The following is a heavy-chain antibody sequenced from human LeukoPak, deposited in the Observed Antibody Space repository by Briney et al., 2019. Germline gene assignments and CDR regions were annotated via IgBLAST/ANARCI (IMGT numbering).Heavy chain of an antibody. J-gene: IGHJ4*02. CDR3: ARGPPNWGYDY. D-gene: IGHD7-27*01. V-gene: IGHV1-8*01. CDR1: GYTFTSYD. CDR2: MSPNGGDT. Sequence: ASVKVSCKASGYTFTSYDFNWVRQATGQRPEWMGWMSPNGGDTGYAQKFQDRVTMTRNTSISTAYMELSSLRSDDTAVYYCARGPPNWGYDYWGPGTLVTVSS.